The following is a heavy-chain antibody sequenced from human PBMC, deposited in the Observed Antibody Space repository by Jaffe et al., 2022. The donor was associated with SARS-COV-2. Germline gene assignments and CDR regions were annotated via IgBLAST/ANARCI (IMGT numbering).Heavy chain of an antibody. Sequence: EVQLVETGGGLIQPGGSLRLSCAASGFTVSSNYMSWVRQAPGKGLEWVSVIYSGGNTYYADSVKGRFTISRDNSKNTLFLQMSSLRAEDTAVYYCARGAREAFDIWGQGTMVTVSS. CDR3: ARGAREAFDI. CDR2: IYSGGNT. CDR1: GFTVSSNY. V-gene: IGHV3-53*02. J-gene: IGHJ3*02.